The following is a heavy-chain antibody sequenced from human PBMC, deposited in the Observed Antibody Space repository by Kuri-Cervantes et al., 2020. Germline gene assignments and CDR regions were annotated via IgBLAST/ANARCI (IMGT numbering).Heavy chain of an antibody. CDR3: ARIGFRELSADY. D-gene: IGHD3-10*01. CDR1: GFSLSTSGVG. J-gene: IGHJ4*02. CDR2: IHWDDDK. V-gene: IGHV2-5*02. Sequence: SGPTLVKPTQTLTLTCAFSGFSLSTSGVGVGWIRQPPGKDLEWLALIHWDDDKRYNPSLKSRLTISKDTSKSQVVLTMTNMDPVDTATYYCARIGFRELSADYWGQGTLVTVSS.